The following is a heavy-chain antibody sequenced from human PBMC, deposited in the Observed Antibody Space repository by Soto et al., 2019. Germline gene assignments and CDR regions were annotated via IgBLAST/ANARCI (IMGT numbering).Heavy chain of an antibody. J-gene: IGHJ3*02. CDR3: ARPPRAADKTKNAFDI. V-gene: IGHV1-46*01. Sequence: ASVKVSCKASGYTFTSYYMHWVRQAPGQGLEWMGIINPSGGSTSYAQKFQGRVTMTRDTSTSTVYMELSSLRSEDTAVYYCARPPRAADKTKNAFDIWGQGTMVTVSS. CDR1: GYTFTSYY. D-gene: IGHD6-25*01. CDR2: INPSGGST.